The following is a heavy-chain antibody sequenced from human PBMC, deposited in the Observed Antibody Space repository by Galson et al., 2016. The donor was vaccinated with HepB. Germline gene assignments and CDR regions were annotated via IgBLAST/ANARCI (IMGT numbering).Heavy chain of an antibody. J-gene: IGHJ4*02. Sequence: SLRLSCAASGFTFSSYGMSWVRLAPGKGLEWVSGIRGSGADTYYADSVKGRFTISRDNSKNTLYLQMNSLKTEDTAVYYCTTVLSTASMSGWYDWGFDSWGQGTLVTVSS. CDR2: IRGSGADT. CDR3: TTVLSTASMSGWYDWGFDS. D-gene: IGHD6-19*01. CDR1: GFTFSSYG. V-gene: IGHV3-23*01.